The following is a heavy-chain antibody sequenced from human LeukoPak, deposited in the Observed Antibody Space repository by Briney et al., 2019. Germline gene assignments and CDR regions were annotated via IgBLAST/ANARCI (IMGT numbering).Heavy chain of an antibody. J-gene: IGHJ4*02. Sequence: GESLKISCKGSGYSFTSYWIGWVRQMPGKGLEWMGIIYPGDSDTRYSPSFQGQVTISADKSISTAYLQWSSLKASDTAMYYCARPRFYGDYLFYYFDYWGQGTLVTVSS. V-gene: IGHV5-51*01. CDR1: GYSFTSYW. CDR2: IYPGDSDT. CDR3: ARPRFYGDYLFYYFDY. D-gene: IGHD4-17*01.